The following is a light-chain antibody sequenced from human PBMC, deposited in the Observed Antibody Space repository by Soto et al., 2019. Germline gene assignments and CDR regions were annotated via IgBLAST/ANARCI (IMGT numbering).Light chain of an antibody. CDR3: QQYINWPPWT. CDR1: QGVRSD. V-gene: IGKV3-15*01. CDR2: GAS. Sequence: EIAMTQSPDTLSVSPGDRATLSCRASQGVRSDLAWYQQKPGQAPRLLIYGASTRATGISARFSGGGSGTEFTLTISSLQSADSAVYYCQQYINWPPWTFGQGTKVDIK. J-gene: IGKJ1*01.